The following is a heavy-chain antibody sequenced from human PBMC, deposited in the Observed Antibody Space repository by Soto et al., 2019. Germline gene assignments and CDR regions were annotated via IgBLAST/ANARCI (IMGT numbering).Heavy chain of an antibody. Sequence: GGSLRLSCVASGFTFSDYSISWIRQAPWKGLEWLAFIDSRGRTLSYADSVRGRFTISRDNAENSVYLQMDSLRADDTAVYYCRRQAARNNIDSCGQGNSVTFCS. J-gene: IGHJ4*02. CDR3: RRQAARNNIDS. CDR1: GFTFSDYS. CDR2: IDSRGRTL. V-gene: IGHV3-11*01. D-gene: IGHD6-6*01.